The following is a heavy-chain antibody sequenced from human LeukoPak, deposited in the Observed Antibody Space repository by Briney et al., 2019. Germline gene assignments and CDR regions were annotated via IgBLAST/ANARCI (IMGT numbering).Heavy chain of an antibody. Sequence: GASVTVSCKVSGYTLTELSMHWVRQAPGKGLEWMGGFDPENGETIYAQKFQGRVTMTEDTSTDTAYMELSSLRSEDTAVYFCATVRGLTTVTTGFGYWGQGTLFTVSS. CDR3: ATVRGLTTVTTGFGY. V-gene: IGHV1-24*01. CDR1: GYTLTELS. D-gene: IGHD4-17*01. CDR2: FDPENGET. J-gene: IGHJ4*02.